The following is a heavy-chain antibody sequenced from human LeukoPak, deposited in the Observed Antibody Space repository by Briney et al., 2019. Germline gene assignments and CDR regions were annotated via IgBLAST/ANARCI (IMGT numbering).Heavy chain of an antibody. D-gene: IGHD2-8*01. Sequence: GESLKISCKGSGYSFTSYWIAWVRQMPGKGLEWMGIIYPGDSDTSYSPSFQGLVTISADKSISTAYLQWSSLKASDTAMYYCARQRLGYCTNGVCYTEAFDIWGQGTMVTVSS. CDR1: GYSFTSYW. V-gene: IGHV5-51*01. CDR2: IYPGDSDT. J-gene: IGHJ3*02. CDR3: ARQRLGYCTNGVCYTEAFDI.